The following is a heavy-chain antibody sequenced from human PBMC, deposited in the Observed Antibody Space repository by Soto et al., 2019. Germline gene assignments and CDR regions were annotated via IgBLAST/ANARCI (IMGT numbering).Heavy chain of an antibody. CDR1: GFTFSSYG. V-gene: IGHV3-33*01. Sequence: QVQLVESGGGVVQPGRSLRLSCAASGFTFSSYGKHWVRQAPGKGLEWVAVIWYDGSNKYYADSVKGRFTISRDNSKNTLYLQMNSLRAEDTAVYYCARDRCYYGSGSYYCLYYYYGMDVWGQGTTVTVSS. CDR2: IWYDGSNK. CDR3: ARDRCYYGSGSYYCLYYYYGMDV. J-gene: IGHJ6*02. D-gene: IGHD3-10*01.